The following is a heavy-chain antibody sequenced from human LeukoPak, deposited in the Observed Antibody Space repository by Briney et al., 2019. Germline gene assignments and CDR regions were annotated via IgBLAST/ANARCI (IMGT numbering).Heavy chain of an antibody. J-gene: IGHJ4*02. Sequence: SLXXXXAASGFIXSSYAMHWVRQAPGKGLEWVAVISYDGSNKYYADSVRGRFTISRGNSKNTLYLQMNSLRAEDTAVYNCARGSGYLETFDYWGQGTLVTVSS. CDR3: ARGSGYLETFDY. CDR1: GFIXSSYA. D-gene: IGHD3-22*01. CDR2: ISYDGSNK. V-gene: IGHV3-30*04.